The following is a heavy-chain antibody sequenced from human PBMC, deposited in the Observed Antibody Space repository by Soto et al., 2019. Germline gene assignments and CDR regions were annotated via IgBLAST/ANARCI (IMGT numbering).Heavy chain of an antibody. CDR3: ARSIAVAGTHWFDP. CDR2: ISYDGSNK. D-gene: IGHD6-19*01. CDR1: GFTFSNNS. V-gene: IGHV3-30*04. Sequence: PGGALRLSFAASGFTFSNNSMDWVRQAPGKGLEWVAVISYDGSNKYYADSVKGRFTISRDNSKNTLYLQMNSLRAEDTAVYYCARSIAVAGTHWFDPWGQGTLVTVSS. J-gene: IGHJ5*02.